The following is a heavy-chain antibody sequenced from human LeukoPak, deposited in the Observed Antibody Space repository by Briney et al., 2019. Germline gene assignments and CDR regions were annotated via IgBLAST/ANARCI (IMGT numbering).Heavy chain of an antibody. D-gene: IGHD3-22*01. Sequence: GGSLRLSCAASGFTFSSYEMNWVRQAPGKGLEWVSYISSSGSTIYYADSVKGRFTISRDNAKNSLYLQMNSLRAEDTAVYYCARDLSLIAPFDCWGQESAVTVSS. V-gene: IGHV3-48*03. CDR2: ISSSGSTI. J-gene: IGHJ4*02. CDR1: GFTFSSYE. CDR3: ARDLSLIAPFDC.